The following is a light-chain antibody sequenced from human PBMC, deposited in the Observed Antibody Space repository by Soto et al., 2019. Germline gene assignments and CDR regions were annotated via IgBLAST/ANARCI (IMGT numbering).Light chain of an antibody. V-gene: IGKV3-11*01. CDR2: DAS. CDR1: QNVYRY. Sequence: EIGLTQSASTLSWSAGERAALSCGASQNVYRYLAWYQQKPGQAPRLLISDASNRATGIPARFSGSGSGTDFNLTISSLETEDFAVYYCQQYDDWPLTFGQGTRLEIK. CDR3: QQYDDWPLT. J-gene: IGKJ5*01.